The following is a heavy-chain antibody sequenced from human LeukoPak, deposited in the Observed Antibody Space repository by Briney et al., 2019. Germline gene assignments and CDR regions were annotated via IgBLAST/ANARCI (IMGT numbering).Heavy chain of an antibody. CDR3: AKAGGWSSQYYFDY. D-gene: IGHD6-19*01. CDR2: IYYSGST. V-gene: IGHV4-59*01. Sequence: SETLSLTCTVSGGSISSYYWSWIRQPPGKGLEWIGYIYYSGSTNYNPSLKSRVTISVDTSKNQFSLKLSSVTAADTAVYYCAKAGGWSSQYYFDYWGQGTLVTVSS. CDR1: GGSISSYY. J-gene: IGHJ4*02.